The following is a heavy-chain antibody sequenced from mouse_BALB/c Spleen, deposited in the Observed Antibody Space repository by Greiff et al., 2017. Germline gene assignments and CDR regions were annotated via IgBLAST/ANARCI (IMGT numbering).Heavy chain of an antibody. CDR2: IDPETGGT. D-gene: IGHD1-1*01. V-gene: IGHV1-15*01. CDR3: TGRYYYGSSKGLAY. Sequence: QVQLQQSGAELVRPGASVTLSCKASGYTFTDYEMHWVKQTPVHGLEWIGAIDPETGGTAYNQKFKGKATLTADKSSSTAYMELRSLTSEDSAVYYCTGRYYYGSSKGLAYWGQGTLVTVSA. CDR1: GYTFTDYE. J-gene: IGHJ3*01.